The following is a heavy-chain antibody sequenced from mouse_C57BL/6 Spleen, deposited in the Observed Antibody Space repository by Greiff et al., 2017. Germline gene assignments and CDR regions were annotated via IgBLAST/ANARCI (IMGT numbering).Heavy chain of an antibody. CDR3: ARSCTTVVADFAY. V-gene: IGHV1-19*01. CDR2: INPYNGGT. Sequence: VQLQQSGPVLVKPGASVKMSCKASGYTFTDYYMNWVKQSHGKSLEWIGVINPYNGGTSYNQKFKGKATLTVDKSSSTAYMELNSLTSEDSAVYYCARSCTTVVADFAYWGQGTTLTVSS. CDR1: GYTFTDYY. D-gene: IGHD1-1*01. J-gene: IGHJ2*01.